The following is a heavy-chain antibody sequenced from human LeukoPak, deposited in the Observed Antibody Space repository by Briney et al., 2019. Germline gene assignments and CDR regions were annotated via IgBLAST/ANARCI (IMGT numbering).Heavy chain of an antibody. Sequence: GGSLRLSCVASGFTFSNYAMHWVRQAPGKGLEWVAVVSYDGSNKYYADSVKGRFTVSRDNSKNTLYLQMNSLIAEDTAVYYCAIGDSLGELSSSFEYWGQGTLVTVSS. V-gene: IGHV3-30*04. D-gene: IGHD3-16*02. CDR3: AIGDSLGELSSSFEY. J-gene: IGHJ4*02. CDR2: VSYDGSNK. CDR1: GFTFSNYA.